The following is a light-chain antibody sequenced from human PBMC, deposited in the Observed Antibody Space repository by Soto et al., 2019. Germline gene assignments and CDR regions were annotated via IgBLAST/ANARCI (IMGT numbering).Light chain of an antibody. CDR3: QQFSDYPFT. CDR2: DVS. Sequence: AIQLTQSPSSLSASVGDRVTITCRASQVISSALAWYQQKPGKPPKLLMYDVSRLESGVPSRFSGSGSGTDFTLTSSSLQPEDFTNYYWQQFSDYPFTFGPGTRVDIK. V-gene: IGKV1D-13*01. CDR1: QVISSA. J-gene: IGKJ3*01.